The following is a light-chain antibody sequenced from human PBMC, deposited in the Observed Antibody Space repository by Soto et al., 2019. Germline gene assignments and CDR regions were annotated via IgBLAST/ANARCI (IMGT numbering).Light chain of an antibody. V-gene: IGKV3-20*01. CDR1: QSVSSGY. J-gene: IGKJ4*01. CDR2: DTS. CDR3: QQYGSSVGGT. Sequence: EIVLTQSPGTLSLSPGKRATLSCRASQSVSSGYLAWYQQKPGQAPRLLIYDTSSRATGIPDRFSGSGSGTDFTLTISRLEPEDFAVYYCQQYGSSVGGTFXGGTKVDIK.